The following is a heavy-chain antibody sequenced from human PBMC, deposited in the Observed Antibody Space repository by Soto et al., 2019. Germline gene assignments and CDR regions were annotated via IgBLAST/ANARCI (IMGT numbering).Heavy chain of an antibody. V-gene: IGHV1-18*01. J-gene: IGHJ4*02. D-gene: IGHD2-15*01. CDR1: GYTFTNYG. Sequence: GASVKVSCKASGYTFTNYGISWVRQAPGEGLEWVGWINTSNDNKLYAQKLQGRLTLTTDTSMSTAYMDLTTLRSDDTAVYFCARDPGAASFDFWAQGTLVTVSS. CDR2: INTSNDNK. CDR3: ARDPGAASFDF.